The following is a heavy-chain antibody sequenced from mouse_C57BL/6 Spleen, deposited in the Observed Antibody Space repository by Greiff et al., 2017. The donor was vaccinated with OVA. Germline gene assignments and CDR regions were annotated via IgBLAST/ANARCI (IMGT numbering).Heavy chain of an antibody. CDR2: IYPGSGNT. CDR3: ARGTLLDY. D-gene: IGHD2-10*01. CDR1: GYTFTDYY. Sequence: QVQLQQSGAELVRPGASVKLSCKASGYTFTDYYINWVKQRPGQGLEWIARIYPGSGNTYYNEKFKGKATLTAEKSSSTAYMQLSSLTSEDSAVYFCARGTLLDYWGQGTTLTVSS. J-gene: IGHJ2*01. V-gene: IGHV1-76*01.